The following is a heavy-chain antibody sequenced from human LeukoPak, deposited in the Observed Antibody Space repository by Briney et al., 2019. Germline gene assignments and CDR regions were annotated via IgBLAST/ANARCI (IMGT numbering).Heavy chain of an antibody. CDR1: GGSISSSSYY. Sequence: PSETLSLTCTVSGGSISSSSYYWGWIRQPPGKGLEWIGSIYYSGSTYYNPSLKSRVTISVDTSKNQFSLKLSSVTAADTAVYYCARHGGYSEPFDYWGQGTLVTVSS. D-gene: IGHD5-18*01. V-gene: IGHV4-39*01. CDR3: ARHGGYSEPFDY. J-gene: IGHJ4*02. CDR2: IYYSGST.